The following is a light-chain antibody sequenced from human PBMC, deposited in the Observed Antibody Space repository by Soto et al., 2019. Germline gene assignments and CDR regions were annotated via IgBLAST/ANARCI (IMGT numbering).Light chain of an antibody. J-gene: IGKJ5*01. CDR1: QTVSSNY. Sequence: EIVLTQSRGTLSLSPGERATLYCRASQTVSSNYLAWCQQRPGQAPRLLIYGASTRAAGIPDRFSGSGSGTDFTLTITRLEPEDSAVYFCQQYTGPPTTFGQGTRLEIK. CDR2: GAS. V-gene: IGKV3-20*01. CDR3: QQYTGPPTT.